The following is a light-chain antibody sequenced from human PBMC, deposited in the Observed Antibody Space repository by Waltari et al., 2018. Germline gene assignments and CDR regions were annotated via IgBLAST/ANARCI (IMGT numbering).Light chain of an antibody. CDR2: GAS. J-gene: IGKJ2*01. Sequence: ILLTQSPDTLSLSPGDGASLSCRASQDVDSTYFAWYQQRPGQAPRLLIYGASTRATDVSDRFSGSGSGTEFTLSIRRAEPEDSAVYYCQQYDTFCQGTKLMIK. CDR3: QQYDT. CDR1: QDVDSTY. V-gene: IGKV3-20*01.